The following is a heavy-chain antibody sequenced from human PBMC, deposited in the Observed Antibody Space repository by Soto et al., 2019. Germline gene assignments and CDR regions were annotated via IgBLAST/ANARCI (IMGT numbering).Heavy chain of an antibody. CDR1: GGTFSSYA. J-gene: IGHJ3*02. CDR2: IIPIFGTA. Sequence: SVKVSCKASGGTFSSYAISWVRQAPGQGLEWMGGIIPIFGTANYAQKFQGRVTITADESTSTAYMELSSLRSEDTAVYYCARDPELQLWPLGAFDIWGQGTMVTV. CDR3: ARDPELQLWPLGAFDI. V-gene: IGHV1-69*13. D-gene: IGHD5-18*01.